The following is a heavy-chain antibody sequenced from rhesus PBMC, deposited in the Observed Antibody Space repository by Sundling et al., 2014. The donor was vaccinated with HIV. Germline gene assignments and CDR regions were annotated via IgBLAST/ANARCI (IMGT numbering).Heavy chain of an antibody. CDR2: LNSGGSAT. CDR3: ARGPHATGWYGLDS. V-gene: IGHV3-103*01. D-gene: IGHD6-31*01. J-gene: IGHJ6*01. Sequence: EVQLVETGGGLVQPGGSLKLSCAASGFSFSTYGMSWVRQAPGKGLEWVSGLNSGGSATYYADSVKGRFTISRDNSKNTLSLQMNSLRPEDTAVYYCARGPHATGWYGLDSWGQGVIVTVSS. CDR1: GFSFSTYG.